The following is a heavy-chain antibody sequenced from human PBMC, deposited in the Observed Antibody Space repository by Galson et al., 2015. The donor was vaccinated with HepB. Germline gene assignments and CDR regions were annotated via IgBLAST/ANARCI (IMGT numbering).Heavy chain of an antibody. Sequence: SLRLSCAASGFTFSTYRMIWVRQAPGKGLEWVSYISSTSNTIYYADSVKGRFTISRDNAKNSLYLQMNSLRDEDTAVYYCAREPGNSGYDGLGYRGQGTLVTVSS. CDR1: GFTFSTYR. D-gene: IGHD5-12*01. J-gene: IGHJ4*02. V-gene: IGHV3-48*02. CDR2: ISSTSNTI. CDR3: AREPGNSGYDGLGY.